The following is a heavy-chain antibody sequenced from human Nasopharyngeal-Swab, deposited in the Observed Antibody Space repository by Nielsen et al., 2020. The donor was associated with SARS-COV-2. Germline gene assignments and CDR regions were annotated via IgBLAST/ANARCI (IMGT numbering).Heavy chain of an antibody. V-gene: IGHV3-49*04. CDR2: IRSKAYGGTT. J-gene: IGHJ6*03. CDR1: GFTFRDHA. D-gene: IGHD3-9*01. Sequence: GGSLRLSCEASGFTFRDHAMTWVRQAPGKGLEWVGFIRSKAYGGTTEYAASVKGRFTISRDDSKSIAYLQMNSLKTEDTAVYYCTRDRESLYAYYDILTGYFRGYYYYMDVWGKGTTVTVSS. CDR3: TRDRESLYAYYDILTGYFRGYYYYMDV.